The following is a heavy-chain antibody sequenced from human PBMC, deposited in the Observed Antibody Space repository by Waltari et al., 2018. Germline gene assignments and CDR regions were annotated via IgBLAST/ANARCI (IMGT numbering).Heavy chain of an antibody. CDR1: GYTFTGYY. J-gene: IGHJ4*02. CDR3: ARMGERATTDFDY. V-gene: IGHV1-2*06. D-gene: IGHD3-16*01. Sequence: QVQLVQSGAEVKKPGASVKVSCKASGYTFTGYYMHWVRQAPGQGLEWRGRSNPSSGGTNNAQKFQGRVTMTRDTSMSTADMELSRLRADDTAVYYCARMGERATTDFDYWGQGTLVTVSS. CDR2: SNPSSGGT.